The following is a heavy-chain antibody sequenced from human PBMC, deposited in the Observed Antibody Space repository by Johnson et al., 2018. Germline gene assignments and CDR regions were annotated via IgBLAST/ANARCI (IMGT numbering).Heavy chain of an antibody. CDR1: GGSISPSTNY. J-gene: IGHJ3*02. Sequence: QVQLQESGPGQVKPSETLSVTCTVSGGSISPSTNYWAWIRQAPGQGLEWIGIIFYSGATYYNPSLKSPVTISVDTSKNQYSPKLTSVTAADTAVYYCARDRSMVGASSAFDIWGQGTMVTVSS. V-gene: IGHV4-39*07. D-gene: IGHD1-26*01. CDR2: IFYSGAT. CDR3: ARDRSMVGASSAFDI.